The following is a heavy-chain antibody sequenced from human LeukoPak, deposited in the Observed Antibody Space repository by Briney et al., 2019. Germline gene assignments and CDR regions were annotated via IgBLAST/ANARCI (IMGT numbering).Heavy chain of an antibody. D-gene: IGHD1-7*01. Sequence: PGGSLRLSCAASGFTFSSYWMSWIRQPPGKGLEWIGEINHSGSTNYNPSLKSRVTISVDTSKNQFSLKLSSVTAADTAVYYCARQTRKIDYWGQGTLVTVSS. CDR1: GFTFSSYW. V-gene: IGHV4-34*01. CDR2: INHSGST. CDR3: ARQTRKIDY. J-gene: IGHJ4*02.